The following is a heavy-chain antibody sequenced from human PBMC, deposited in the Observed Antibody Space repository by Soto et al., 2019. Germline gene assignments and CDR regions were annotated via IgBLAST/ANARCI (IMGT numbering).Heavy chain of an antibody. CDR1: GFTFSSYA. CDR3: AKDHESDY. CDR2: ISASGGGT. J-gene: IGHJ4*02. V-gene: IGHV3-23*01. Sequence: EVQLLESGGGLVQPGGSLRLSCAASGFTFSSYAMSWIRQAPGKGLEWVSAISASGGGTYYVDSVKGRFTISRDNSKNTLYLQMNSLRAEDSAPYYCAKDHESDYWGQGTLVTVSS.